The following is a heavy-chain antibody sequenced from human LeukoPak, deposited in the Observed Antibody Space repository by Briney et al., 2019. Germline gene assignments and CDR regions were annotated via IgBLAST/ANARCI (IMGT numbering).Heavy chain of an antibody. CDR3: ARSVEGYCSGGNCYYYSYYMDV. V-gene: IGHV4-59*01. Sequence: SETLSLTCTVSGGSISSYYWSWIRQPPGKGLEWIGYIYYSGSTNYNPSLKSRVTISVDTSKNQFSLKLSSVTAADTAVYYCARSVEGYCSGGNCYYYSYYMDVWGKGTTVTVSS. J-gene: IGHJ6*03. D-gene: IGHD2-15*01. CDR2: IYYSGST. CDR1: GGSISSYY.